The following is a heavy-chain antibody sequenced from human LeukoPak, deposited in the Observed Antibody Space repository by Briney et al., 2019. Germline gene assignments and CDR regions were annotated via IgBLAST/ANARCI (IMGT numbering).Heavy chain of an antibody. CDR2: INQDGSDK. D-gene: IGHD2-21*01. CDR1: GFTFSSYW. Sequence: GGYLRLSCAASGFTFSSYWMSWVRQAPGKGLEWVANINQDGSDKNYVDSVKGRFTISRDDAKNSLYLQMNSLRAEDTAVYYCAKFTRRSGDCLWGQGILVTVSS. J-gene: IGHJ4*02. V-gene: IGHV3-7*01. CDR3: AKFTRRSGDCL.